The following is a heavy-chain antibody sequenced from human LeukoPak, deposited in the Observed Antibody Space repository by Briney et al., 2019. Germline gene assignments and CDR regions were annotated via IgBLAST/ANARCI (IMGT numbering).Heavy chain of an antibody. CDR2: ISSSSSYI. Sequence: GGSLRLSCAASGFTFSSYSMNWVRQAPGKGLEWVSSISSSSSYIYYADSAKGRFTISRDNAKNSLYLQMNSLRAEDTAVYYCARASGAAAFLWGQGTLVTVSS. CDR3: ARASGAAAFL. D-gene: IGHD6-13*01. CDR1: GFTFSSYS. V-gene: IGHV3-21*01. J-gene: IGHJ4*02.